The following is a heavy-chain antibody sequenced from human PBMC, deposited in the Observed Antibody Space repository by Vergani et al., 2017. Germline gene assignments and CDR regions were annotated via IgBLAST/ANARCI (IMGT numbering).Heavy chain of an antibody. CDR2: IDWDDDK. Sequence: QVTLRESGPALVKPTQTLTLTCKFSGFSLSSSGMCVSWIRQPPGKALEWLALIDWDDDKYYTTSLKTRLTISKDTSKNQVVLTMTNMDPVDTATYYCARGVNTMVRGVILNWFDPWGQGTLVTVSS. D-gene: IGHD3-10*01. V-gene: IGHV2-70*01. CDR3: ARGVNTMVRGVILNWFDP. CDR1: GFSLSSSGMC. J-gene: IGHJ5*02.